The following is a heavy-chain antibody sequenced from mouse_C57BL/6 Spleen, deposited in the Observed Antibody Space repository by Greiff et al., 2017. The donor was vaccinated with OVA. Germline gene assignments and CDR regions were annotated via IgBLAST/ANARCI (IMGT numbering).Heavy chain of an antibody. V-gene: IGHV14-4*01. CDR2: IDPENGDT. D-gene: IGHD1-1*01. CDR1: GFNIKDDY. J-gene: IGHJ2*01. CDR3: TTGVYYYGSRGYFDY. Sequence: EVKLMESGAELVRPGASVKLSCTASGFNIKDDYMHWVKQRPEQGLEWIGWIDPENGDTEYASKFQGKATITADTSSNTAYLQLSSLTSEDTAVYYCTTGVYYYGSRGYFDYWGQGTTRTVSS.